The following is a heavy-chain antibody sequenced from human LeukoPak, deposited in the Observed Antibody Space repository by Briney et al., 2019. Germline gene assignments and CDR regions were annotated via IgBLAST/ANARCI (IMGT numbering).Heavy chain of an antibody. CDR1: GFTFSSYA. V-gene: IGHV3-30*04. Sequence: PGRSLRLSCAASGFTFSSYAMHWVRQAPGKGLEWVAVISYDGSNKYYADSVKGRFTISRDNSKNTLYPQMNSLRAEDTAVYYCAKAGESITGTAHFDYWGQGTLVTVSS. J-gene: IGHJ4*02. CDR3: AKAGESITGTAHFDY. D-gene: IGHD1-20*01. CDR2: ISYDGSNK.